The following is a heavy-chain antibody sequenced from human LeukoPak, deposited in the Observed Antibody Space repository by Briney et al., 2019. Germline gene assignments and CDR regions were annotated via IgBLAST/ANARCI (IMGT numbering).Heavy chain of an antibody. Sequence: GGSLRLSCAASGFTFSSYGMHWVRQAPGKGLEWVAVISYDGSNKYYADPVKGRFTISRDNSKNTLYLQMNSLRAEDTAVYYCAKGETGYCSGGSCYTEYWGQGTLVTVSS. V-gene: IGHV3-30*18. CDR3: AKGETGYCSGGSCYTEY. CDR1: GFTFSSYG. D-gene: IGHD2-15*01. CDR2: ISYDGSNK. J-gene: IGHJ4*02.